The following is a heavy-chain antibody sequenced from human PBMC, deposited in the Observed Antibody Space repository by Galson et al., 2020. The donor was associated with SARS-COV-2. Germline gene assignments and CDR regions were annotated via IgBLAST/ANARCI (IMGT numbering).Heavy chain of an antibody. J-gene: IGHJ4*02. V-gene: IGHV4-59*01. Sequence: SETLSLTCTASGGSISSYYWTWIRQPPGKGLEWIGYIYNSGSTNYNPSLKSRLTTTVDTSKNQSPLNLITVTAADTAVYYWARAVAEIFDYWGQGTLGTVSS. CDR1: GGSISSYY. CDR2: IYNSGST. CDR3: ARAVAEIFDY. D-gene: IGHD6-19*01.